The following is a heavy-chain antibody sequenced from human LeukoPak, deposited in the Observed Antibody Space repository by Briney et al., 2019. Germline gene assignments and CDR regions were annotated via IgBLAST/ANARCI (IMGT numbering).Heavy chain of an antibody. CDR1: GFTFSSYG. D-gene: IGHD2-8*02. V-gene: IGHV3-30*02. CDR2: IRYDGNNK. Sequence: GGSLRLSCAASGFTFSSYGMHWVRQAPGKGLEWVAFIRYDGNNKYYADSVKGRFTISRDNFRNTLYLQMNSLRAEDTAVYYCAKDSCTGGSCYCFDYWGQGTLSPSPQ. CDR3: AKDSCTGGSCYCFDY. J-gene: IGHJ4*02.